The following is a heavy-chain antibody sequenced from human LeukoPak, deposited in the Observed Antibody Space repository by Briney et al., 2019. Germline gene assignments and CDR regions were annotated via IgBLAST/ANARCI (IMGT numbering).Heavy chain of an antibody. D-gene: IGHD3-22*01. CDR1: GFTFSDYY. CDR3: ARNHYYDSSGSDY. CDR2: ISSSGSTI. J-gene: IGHJ4*02. V-gene: IGHV3-11*01. Sequence: GGSLRLSCAVSGFTFSDYYMSWIRQAPGKGLEWVSYISSSGSTIYYADSVKGRFPISRDNANNSLYLQMNSLRAEDTAVYYCARNHYYDSSGSDYWGQGTLVTVSS.